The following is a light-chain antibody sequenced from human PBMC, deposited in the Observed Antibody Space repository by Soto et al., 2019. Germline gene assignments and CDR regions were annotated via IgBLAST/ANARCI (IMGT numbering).Light chain of an antibody. CDR2: DVS. Sequence: IQMTQSPSTLAASVGDTVTMTCRSSSKWLAWYQKKPGKAPKLLIYDVSNLERGVPPRFSGSTSGAEFTLTITGLQPDDLGTYYCQHTTDFTFGQGTKVDIK. CDR1: SSSKW. V-gene: IGKV1-5*01. J-gene: IGKJ2*01. CDR3: QHTTDFT.